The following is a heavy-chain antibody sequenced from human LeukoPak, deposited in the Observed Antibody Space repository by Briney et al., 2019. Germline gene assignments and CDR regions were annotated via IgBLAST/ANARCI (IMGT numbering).Heavy chain of an antibody. CDR2: IYYSGST. V-gene: IGHV4-39*01. D-gene: IGHD3-3*01. J-gene: IGHJ3*02. CDR3: ARGLPPHDFWSGYYRTIGAFDI. CDR1: GGSISSSSYY. Sequence: SETLSLTCTVSGGSISSSSYYWGWIRQPPGKGLEWIGSIYYSGSTYYNPSLKSRVTISVDTSKNQFSLKLSSVTAADTAVYYCARGLPPHDFWSGYYRTIGAFDIWGQGTMVTVSS.